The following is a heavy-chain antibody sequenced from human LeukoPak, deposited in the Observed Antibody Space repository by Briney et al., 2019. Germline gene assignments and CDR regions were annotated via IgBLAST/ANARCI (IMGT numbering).Heavy chain of an antibody. CDR2: VDGDNGNI. J-gene: IGHJ4*02. V-gene: IGHV1-18*01. CDR1: GYTFSESG. CDR3: ARDEDWVLDY. D-gene: IGHD3/OR15-3a*01. Sequence: ASVKVSCKTSGYTFSESGISWVRQVPGQGLEWMGWVDGDNGNIHYADTVQNRLILTIDPATTTAYMELRRLRSDDTAVYYCARDEDWVLDYWGQGTPVTVSS.